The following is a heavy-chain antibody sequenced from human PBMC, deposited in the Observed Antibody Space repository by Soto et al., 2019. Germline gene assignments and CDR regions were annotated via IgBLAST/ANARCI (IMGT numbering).Heavy chain of an antibody. Sequence: QPQLQESGPGLVKPSETLSLTCTVSGGSVSSCCNYWGWVRQPPGKGLEWIGSIHNSGSTSYNPSRRSRATISVDTTKKQFSLTLTSVTAADTAVYYCARGLSSPSATGIWGQGILVTVSS. CDR2: IHNSGST. V-gene: IGHV4-39*01. D-gene: IGHD6-6*01. CDR1: GGSVSSCCNY. J-gene: IGHJ4*02. CDR3: ARGLSSPSATGI.